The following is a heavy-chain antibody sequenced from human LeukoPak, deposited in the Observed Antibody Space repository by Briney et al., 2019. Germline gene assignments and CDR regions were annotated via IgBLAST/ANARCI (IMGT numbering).Heavy chain of an antibody. CDR1: GYTFANYG. CDR3: ARVPLSDSSGHYYPH. CDR2: INTGSGNT. Sequence: ASVKVSCKTSGYTFANYGMHWVRQAPRQSLEWMGWINTGSGNTKSSQKFQDRVALTRDTSASTAYMELNSLSSEDTAVYYCARVPLSDSSGHYYPHWGQGTLVTVSS. D-gene: IGHD3-22*01. J-gene: IGHJ1*01. V-gene: IGHV1-3*04.